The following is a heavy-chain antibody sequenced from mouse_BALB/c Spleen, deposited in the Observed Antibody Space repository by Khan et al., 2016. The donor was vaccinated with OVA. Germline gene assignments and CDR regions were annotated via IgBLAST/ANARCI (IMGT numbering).Heavy chain of an antibody. J-gene: IGHJ3*01. D-gene: IGHD2-14*01. CDR2: IRSGGST. CDR1: GFSLNTYG. V-gene: IGHV2-2*01. Sequence: QMQLEESGPGLVQPSHSLSITCTVTGFSLNTYGIHWIRQSQGKGLEWLGVIRSGGSTDYNGAFISRLNITKYNSKSQVFFKMNSLQTADTAIYXCARNSYMYDFTYWGQGTLVTVSA. CDR3: ARNSYMYDFTY.